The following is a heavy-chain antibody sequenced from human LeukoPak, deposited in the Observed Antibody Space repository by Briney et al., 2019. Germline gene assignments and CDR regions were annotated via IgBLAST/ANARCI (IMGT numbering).Heavy chain of an antibody. CDR1: GGSISSYY. D-gene: IGHD2-2*01. J-gene: IGHJ4*02. CDR3: ARLVAEREYQLLLYSFDY. V-gene: IGHV4-59*08. Sequence: SETLSLTCTVSGGSISSYYWSWIRQPPGKGLEWIGYIYYSGSTNYNPSLKSRVTISVDTSKNQFSLKLSSVTAADTAVYYCARLVAEREYQLLLYSFDYWGQGPLVTVSS. CDR2: IYYSGST.